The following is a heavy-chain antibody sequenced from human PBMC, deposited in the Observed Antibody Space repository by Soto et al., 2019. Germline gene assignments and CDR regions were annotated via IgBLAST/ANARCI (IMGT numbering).Heavy chain of an antibody. J-gene: IGHJ4*02. Sequence: QVQLQESGPRLVEPSGTLSLTCTVSGASVSGNNWWNWVRQPPGQGLERIAEIHHSGTTNYNPSLKSRVNLSLVKLKNQASLKAESVTAADTAVYYCARSDYVLGLSAVGWGQSTVVTVSS. D-gene: IGHD3-16*01. CDR2: IHHSGTT. CDR3: ARSDYVLGLSAVG. V-gene: IGHV4-4*02. CDR1: GASVSGNNW.